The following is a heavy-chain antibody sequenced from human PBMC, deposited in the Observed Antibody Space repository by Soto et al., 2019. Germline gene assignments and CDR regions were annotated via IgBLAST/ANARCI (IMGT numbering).Heavy chain of an antibody. CDR1: GFTLSDYY. Sequence: EVKLVESGGGLVQPGGSLRLSCAVSGFTLSDYYIDWVRQAPGKGLEWLARSRDKANSFSTDYAASVKGRLSISRDDSESSVFLQKNSLRTEDTALYYCARTKSYGAYDVWGQGTVVIVSS. V-gene: IGHV3-72*01. CDR3: ARTKSYGAYDV. D-gene: IGHD3-10*01. CDR2: SRDKANSFST. J-gene: IGHJ3*01.